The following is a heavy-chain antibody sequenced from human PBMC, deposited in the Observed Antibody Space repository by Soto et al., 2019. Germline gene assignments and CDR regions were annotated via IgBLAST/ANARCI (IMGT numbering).Heavy chain of an antibody. J-gene: IGHJ6*02. Sequence: SVKVSCKASGGTFSSYAISWVRQAPGQGLEWMGGIIPIFGTANYAQKFQGRVTITADESTSTAYMELSSLRSEDTAVYYCARVGIVARSYLDYYYGMDVWGQGTTVTVSS. V-gene: IGHV1-69*13. CDR1: GGTFSSYA. CDR2: IIPIFGTA. CDR3: ARVGIVARSYLDYYYGMDV. D-gene: IGHD5-12*01.